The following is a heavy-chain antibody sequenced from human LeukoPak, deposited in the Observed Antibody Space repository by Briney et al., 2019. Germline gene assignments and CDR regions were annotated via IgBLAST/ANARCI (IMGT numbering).Heavy chain of an antibody. CDR3: AREPSSSWYLKEFDP. CDR1: GGSISSGDYY. D-gene: IGHD6-13*01. CDR2: IYYSGST. Sequence: SQTLSLTCTVSGGSISSGDYYWSWIRQPPGKGLEWIGYIYYSGSTYYNPSLKSRVTISVDTSKNQFSLKLSSVTAADTAVYYCAREPSSSWYLKEFDPWGQGTLVTVSS. V-gene: IGHV4-30-4*01. J-gene: IGHJ5*02.